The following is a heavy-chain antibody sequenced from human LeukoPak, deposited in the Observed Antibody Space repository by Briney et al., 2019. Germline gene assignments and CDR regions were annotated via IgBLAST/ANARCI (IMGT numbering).Heavy chain of an antibody. D-gene: IGHD3-9*01. J-gene: IGHJ3*02. Sequence: GGSLRLSCAASGFTVSSNYMSWVRQAPGKGLEWVSVIYSGGSTDYADSVKGRFTISRDNSKNTLYLQMNSLRAEDTAIYYCARDAYEILTGYYGDDAFDIWGQGTMVTVSS. V-gene: IGHV3-66*01. CDR2: IYSGGST. CDR3: ARDAYEILTGYYGDDAFDI. CDR1: GFTVSSNY.